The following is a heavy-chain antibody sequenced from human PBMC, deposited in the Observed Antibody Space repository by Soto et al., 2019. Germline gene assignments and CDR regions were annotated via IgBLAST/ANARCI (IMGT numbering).Heavy chain of an antibody. D-gene: IGHD6-19*01. CDR2: IYYTGPT. CDR3: ARRTVNIRTFYSGLKTNCFDF. Sequence: QLQLQESGPGLVKPSETLSLTCTVSGDSISSSDYYWGWIRQPPGKGLEWIGSIYYTGPTYYTPSLQSRVAISVDTSKNQFSLKLNSVTAADTAVYYCARRTVNIRTFYSGLKTNCFDFWGQGTLVTVSS. J-gene: IGHJ4*02. CDR1: GDSISSSDYY. V-gene: IGHV4-39*01.